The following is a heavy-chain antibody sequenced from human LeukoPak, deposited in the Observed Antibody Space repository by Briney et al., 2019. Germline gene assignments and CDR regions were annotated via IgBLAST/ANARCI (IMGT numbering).Heavy chain of an antibody. J-gene: IGHJ4*02. Sequence: GGSLRLSCAASGFTFSDYYMSWIRQAPGKGLEWVSYISSSGSTIYYADSVKGRFTISRDNSKNTLYLQMNSLRAEDTAVYYCAKDRSLRIAFGGVIVPDYWGQGTLVTVSS. D-gene: IGHD3-16*02. V-gene: IGHV3-11*01. CDR3: AKDRSLRIAFGGVIVPDY. CDR2: ISSSGSTI. CDR1: GFTFSDYY.